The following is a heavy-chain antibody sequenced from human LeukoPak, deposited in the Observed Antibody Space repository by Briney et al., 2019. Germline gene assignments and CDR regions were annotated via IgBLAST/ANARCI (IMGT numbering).Heavy chain of an antibody. V-gene: IGHV1-18*04. J-gene: IGHJ6*04. D-gene: IGHD6-13*01. CDR2: ISAYNGNT. CDR3: AREEGSPPSYHYYGMDV. Sequence: ASVKVSCKASGYTFTSYGISWVRQAPGQGLEWMGWISAYNGNTNYAQKLQGRVTMTTDTSTSTAYMELRSLRSDDTAVYYCAREEGSPPSYHYYGMDVWGKGTTVTVSS. CDR1: GYTFTSYG.